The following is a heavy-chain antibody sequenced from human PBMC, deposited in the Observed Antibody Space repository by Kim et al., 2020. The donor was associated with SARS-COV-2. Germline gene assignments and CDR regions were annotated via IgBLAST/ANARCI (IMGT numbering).Heavy chain of an antibody. V-gene: IGHV1-18*04. CDR1: GYIFSTYG. CDR3: ARGAYGDVSFDY. CDR2: ISARDGYA. J-gene: IGHJ4*02. D-gene: IGHD4-17*01. Sequence: ASVKVSCKASGYIFSTYGFSWVRQAPGQGLELLGWISARDGYAHYAQKVQGRVTMTTDTSTNTAYMELWSLRSDDTAMYYCARGAYGDVSFDYWVLGTLV.